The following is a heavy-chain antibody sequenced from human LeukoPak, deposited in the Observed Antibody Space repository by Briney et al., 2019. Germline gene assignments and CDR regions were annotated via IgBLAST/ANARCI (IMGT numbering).Heavy chain of an antibody. CDR3: ARAHSDLSYYDSSGYAFDI. CDR2: MSHTGAT. CDR1: GGSFSGYY. D-gene: IGHD3-22*01. V-gene: IGHV4-34*01. J-gene: IGHJ3*02. Sequence: PSETLSLTCAVFGGSFSGYYWSWIRQSPEKGLEWIGEMSHTGATNYNPSLKSRVTVSVDTSKKQFSLNLRSVTAADTAVYYCARAHSDLSYYDSSGYAFDIWGQGTMVTVSS.